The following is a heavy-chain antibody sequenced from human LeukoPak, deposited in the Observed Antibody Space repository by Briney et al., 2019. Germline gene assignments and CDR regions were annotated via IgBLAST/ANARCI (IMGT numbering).Heavy chain of an antibody. Sequence: GGSLRLSCAASGFTFSSYGMHWVRQAPGKGLEWVAVIWYDGSNKYYADSVKGRLTISRDNSKNTLYLQMNSLRAEDTAVYYCARDDPYGSGSYPNYWGQGTLVTVSS. V-gene: IGHV3-33*01. CDR3: ARDDPYGSGSYPNY. D-gene: IGHD3-10*01. CDR1: GFTFSSYG. CDR2: IWYDGSNK. J-gene: IGHJ4*02.